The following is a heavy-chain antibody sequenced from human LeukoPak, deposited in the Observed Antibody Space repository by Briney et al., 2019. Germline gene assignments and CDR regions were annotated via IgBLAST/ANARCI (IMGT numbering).Heavy chain of an antibody. CDR3: ARDRGSGIILTGYYGPYYFDY. J-gene: IGHJ4*02. CDR2: IYYSGST. D-gene: IGHD3-9*01. CDR1: GGSISSYY. V-gene: IGHV4-59*12. Sequence: PSETLSLTCTVSGGSISSYYWSWIREPPGRGLEWIGYIYYSGSTYYNPSLKSRVTISVDTSKNQFSLKLSSVTAADTAVYYCARDRGSGIILTGYYGPYYFDYWGQGTLVTVSS.